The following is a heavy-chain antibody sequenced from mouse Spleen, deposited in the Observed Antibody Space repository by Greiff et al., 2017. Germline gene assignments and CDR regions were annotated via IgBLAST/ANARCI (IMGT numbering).Heavy chain of an antibody. V-gene: IGHV5-6*02. Sequence: EVKLQESGGDLVKPGGSLKLSCAASGFTFSSYGMSWVRQTPDKRLEWVATISSGGSYTYYPDSVKGRFTISRDNAKNTLYLQMSSLKSEDTAMYYCARRLRYYAMDYWGQGTSVTVSS. J-gene: IGHJ4*01. D-gene: IGHD1-1*01. CDR3: ARRLRYYAMDY. CDR2: ISSGGSYT. CDR1: GFTFSSYG.